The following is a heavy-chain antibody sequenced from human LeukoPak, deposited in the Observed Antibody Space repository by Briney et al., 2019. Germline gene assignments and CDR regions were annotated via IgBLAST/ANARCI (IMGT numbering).Heavy chain of an antibody. D-gene: IGHD6-19*01. J-gene: IGHJ4*02. CDR3: ARGLRNHEQWLVLGTYYFDY. V-gene: IGHV4-34*01. Sequence: PSETLSLTCAVYGGSFSGYYWSWIRQPPGKGLEWIGEINHSGSTNYNPSLKSRVTISVDTSKNQFSLKLSSVTAADTAVYYCARGLRNHEQWLVLGTYYFDYWGQGTLVTVSP. CDR2: INHSGST. CDR1: GGSFSGYY.